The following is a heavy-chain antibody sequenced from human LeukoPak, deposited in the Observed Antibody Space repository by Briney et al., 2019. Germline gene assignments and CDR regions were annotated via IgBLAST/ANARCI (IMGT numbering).Heavy chain of an antibody. Sequence: GGSLRLSCAASGFTFSSYSMNWVRQAPGKGLEWVSSISSSSSYIYYADSVKGRFTISRDNAKNSLYLQMNSLRAEDTAVYYCARDLKTTRSGSYKTFDYWGQGTLVTVSS. CDR2: ISSSSSYI. V-gene: IGHV3-21*01. J-gene: IGHJ4*02. CDR3: ARDLKTTRSGSYKTFDY. CDR1: GFTFSSYS. D-gene: IGHD3-10*01.